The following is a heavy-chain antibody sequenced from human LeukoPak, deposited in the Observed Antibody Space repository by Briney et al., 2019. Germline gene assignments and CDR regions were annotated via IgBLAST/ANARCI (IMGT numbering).Heavy chain of an antibody. V-gene: IGHV3-30*02. Sequence: PGGSLRLSCAASGFTFSSYGMHWVRQAPGKGLEWVAVIWYDGSNKYYADSVKGRFTISRDNSKNTLYLQMNSLRAEDTAVYYCAKDSQVVVVAAGQLDYWGQGTLVTVSS. CDR2: IWYDGSNK. J-gene: IGHJ4*02. D-gene: IGHD2-15*01. CDR1: GFTFSSYG. CDR3: AKDSQVVVVAAGQLDY.